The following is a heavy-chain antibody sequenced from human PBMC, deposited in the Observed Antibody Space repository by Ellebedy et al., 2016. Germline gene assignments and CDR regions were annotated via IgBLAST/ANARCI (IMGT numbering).Heavy chain of an antibody. Sequence: GESLKISXAPSGLTVSSFFMGWVRRAPGKGLEWVATISAGGETTYLADSVRGRFTVSRDNSKSILYLHMNNLRADDTAVYYCRPGHYANLWGHGTLVTVSS. CDR3: RPGHYANL. V-gene: IGHV3-23*01. CDR1: GLTVSSFF. J-gene: IGHJ5*02. D-gene: IGHD4-17*01. CDR2: ISAGGETT.